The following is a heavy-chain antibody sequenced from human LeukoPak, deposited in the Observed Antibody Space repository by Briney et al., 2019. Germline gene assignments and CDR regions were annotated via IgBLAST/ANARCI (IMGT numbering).Heavy chain of an antibody. D-gene: IGHD5-18*01. CDR3: ARAPYSYEVWYYYGMDV. CDR1: GGSISNSF. J-gene: IGHJ6*02. CDR2: IYYSGST. V-gene: IGHV4-59*01. Sequence: SETLSLTCTVSGGSISNSFWSWIRQPPGKGLEWIGYIYYSGSTNYNPSLKSRVTISVDTSKNQFSLKLSSVTAADTAVYYCARAPYSYEVWYYYGMDVWGQGTTVTVSS.